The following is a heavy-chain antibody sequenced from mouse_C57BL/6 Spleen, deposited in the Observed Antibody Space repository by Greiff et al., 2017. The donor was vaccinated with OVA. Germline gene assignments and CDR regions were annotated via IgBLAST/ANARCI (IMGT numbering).Heavy chain of an antibody. V-gene: IGHV1-61*01. CDR3: ARSTLYDGYSWFAY. Sequence: VKLQQPGAELVRPGSSVKLSSKASGYTFTSYWMDWVKQRPGQGLEWIGNISPSDSETHYNQKFKDKATLTVDKSSSTAYMQLSSLTSEDSAVYYCARSTLYDGYSWFAYGGQGTLVTVSA. CDR2: ISPSDSET. J-gene: IGHJ3*01. CDR1: GYTFTSYW. D-gene: IGHD2-3*01.